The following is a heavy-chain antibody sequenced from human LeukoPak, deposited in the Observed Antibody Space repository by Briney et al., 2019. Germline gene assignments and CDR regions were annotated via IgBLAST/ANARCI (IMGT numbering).Heavy chain of an antibody. Sequence: PGRSLRLSCAASGFTFSSYGMHWVRQAPGKGLEWVAFIRSDGSNKYYADSVKGRFTISRDNSKLYLQMNSLRAEDTAVYYCARGCSTVTENPLDYYYYYMDVWGKGTTVTISS. V-gene: IGHV3-30*02. CDR2: IRSDGSNK. CDR1: GFTFSSYG. J-gene: IGHJ6*03. CDR3: ARGCSTVTENPLDYYYYYMDV. D-gene: IGHD4-17*01.